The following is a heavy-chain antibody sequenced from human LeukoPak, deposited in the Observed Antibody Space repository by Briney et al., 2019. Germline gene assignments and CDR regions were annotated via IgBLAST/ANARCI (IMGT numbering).Heavy chain of an antibody. CDR2: IYYSGST. CDR1: GDSISSYY. Sequence: PSETLSLTCTVSGDSISSYYWSWIRQPPGKGLEWIGYIYYSGSTNYNPSLKSRVTISVDTSKNQFSLKLSSVTAADTAVYYCARLVVVAATFDYWGQGTLVTVSS. D-gene: IGHD2-15*01. J-gene: IGHJ4*02. V-gene: IGHV4-59*01. CDR3: ARLVVVAATFDY.